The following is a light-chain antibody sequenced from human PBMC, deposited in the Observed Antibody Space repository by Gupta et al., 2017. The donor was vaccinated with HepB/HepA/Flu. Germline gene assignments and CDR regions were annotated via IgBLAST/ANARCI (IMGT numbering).Light chain of an antibody. Sequence: ETVLTQSPGTLSLSPGETATLSCRASQTVTNNYLAWYQQRPGQAPRLLIYGASSRATGIPDRFSGSGSGTDFTLAISRLEPEDFAVYYCQHYVSSPPLTFGGGTKVEIK. CDR1: QTVTNNY. J-gene: IGKJ4*01. V-gene: IGKV3-20*01. CDR3: QHYVSSPPLT. CDR2: GAS.